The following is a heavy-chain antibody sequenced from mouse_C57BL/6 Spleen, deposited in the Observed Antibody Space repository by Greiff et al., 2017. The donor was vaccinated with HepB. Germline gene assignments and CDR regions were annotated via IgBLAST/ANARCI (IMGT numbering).Heavy chain of an antibody. D-gene: IGHD2-3*01. CDR3: ARWLLPAYAMDY. CDR2: INPNNGGT. Sequence: EVQLQQSGPELVKPGASVKISCKASGYTFTDYYMNWVKQSHGKSLEWIGDINPNNGGTSYNQKFKGKATLTVDKSSSTAYMEIRSLTSEDSAVYYCARWLLPAYAMDYWGQGTSVTVSS. V-gene: IGHV1-26*01. CDR1: GYTFTDYY. J-gene: IGHJ4*01.